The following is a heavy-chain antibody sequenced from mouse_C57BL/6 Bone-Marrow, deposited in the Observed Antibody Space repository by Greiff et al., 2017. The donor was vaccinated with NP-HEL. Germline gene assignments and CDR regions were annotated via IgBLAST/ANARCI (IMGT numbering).Heavy chain of an antibody. V-gene: IGHV3-6*01. D-gene: IGHD2-2*01. CDR3: ARYGGYDAEYYFDY. CDR2: ISYDGSN. CDR1: GYSITSGYY. J-gene: IGHJ2*01. Sequence: VQLQQSGPGLVKPSQSLSLTCSVTGYSITSGYYWNWIRQFPGNKLEWMGYISYDGSNNYNPSLKNRISITRDTSKNQFFLKLNSVTTEDTATYYCARYGGYDAEYYFDYWGQGTTLTVSS.